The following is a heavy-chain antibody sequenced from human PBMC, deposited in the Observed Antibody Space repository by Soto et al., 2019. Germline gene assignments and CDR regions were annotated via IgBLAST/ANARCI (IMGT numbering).Heavy chain of an antibody. D-gene: IGHD3-10*01. CDR1: GLTFSSYS. CDR3: AKSPTMVRGLIFDY. Sequence: GGSLRLSCAASGLTFSSYSLSWVRQAPGKGLDWVSAIRGSGDNTYYADSVKGRFTISRDNTKNTLYLQMNSLRAEDTAVYYCAKSPTMVRGLIFDYWGQGALVTVSS. CDR2: IRGSGDNT. J-gene: IGHJ4*02. V-gene: IGHV3-23*01.